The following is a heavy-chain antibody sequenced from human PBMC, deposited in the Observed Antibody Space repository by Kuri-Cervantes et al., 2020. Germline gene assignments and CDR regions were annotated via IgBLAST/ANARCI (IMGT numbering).Heavy chain of an antibody. CDR1: GGSISNTQW. D-gene: IGHD3-10*01. V-gene: IGHV4-4*02. CDR2: ISHSGNT. Sequence: GSLRLSCTVSGGSISNTQWWSWARQPPGKGLEWIGEISHSGNTNHNPSLRSRITISIDKSKNQFSLKLTSVTAADTAVYYCARALGGLLNFWGQGTLVTVSS. J-gene: IGHJ4*02. CDR3: ARALGGLLNF.